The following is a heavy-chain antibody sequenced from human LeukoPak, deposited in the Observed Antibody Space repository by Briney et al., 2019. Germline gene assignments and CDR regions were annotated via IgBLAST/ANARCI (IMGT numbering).Heavy chain of an antibody. Sequence: ASVKVPCKASGYTFTSYGISWVRQAPGRGLEWMGWISAYNGNTNYAQKLQGRVTMTTDTSTSTAYMELRSLRSDDTAVYYCARDGPLSIAAAGTSDFDYWGQGTLVTVSS. CDR2: ISAYNGNT. V-gene: IGHV1-18*01. J-gene: IGHJ4*02. CDR3: ARDGPLSIAAAGTSDFDY. CDR1: GYTFTSYG. D-gene: IGHD6-13*01.